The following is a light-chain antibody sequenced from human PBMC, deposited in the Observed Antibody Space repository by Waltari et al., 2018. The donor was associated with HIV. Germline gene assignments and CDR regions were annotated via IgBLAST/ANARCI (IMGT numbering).Light chain of an antibody. J-gene: IGLJ3*02. Sequence: QSSLTQPASVSGSLGQSITISCTGASTNVGSYSLVSWYQNRPGQAPTLIIYDDSKRPLGISSRFSGSKSGNTASLTISGLQSEDEADYYCCSYGGDDTLVFGGGTKVTAL. V-gene: IGLV2-23*01. CDR1: STNVGSYSL. CDR2: DDS. CDR3: CSYGGDDTLV.